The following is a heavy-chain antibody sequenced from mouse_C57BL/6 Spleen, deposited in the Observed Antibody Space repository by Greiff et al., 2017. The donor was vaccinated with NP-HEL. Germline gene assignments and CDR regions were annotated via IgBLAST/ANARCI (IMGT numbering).Heavy chain of an antibody. CDR1: GYAFSSSW. CDR3: ASLYYDYDEGY. Sequence: VQLQQSGPELVKPGASVKISCKASGYAFSSSWMNWVKQRPGKGLEWIGRIYPGDGDTNYNGKFKGKATLTADKSSSTAYMPLSSLTSEDSAVYFCASLYYDYDEGYWGQGTTLTVSS. V-gene: IGHV1-82*01. CDR2: IYPGDGDT. J-gene: IGHJ2*01. D-gene: IGHD2-4*01.